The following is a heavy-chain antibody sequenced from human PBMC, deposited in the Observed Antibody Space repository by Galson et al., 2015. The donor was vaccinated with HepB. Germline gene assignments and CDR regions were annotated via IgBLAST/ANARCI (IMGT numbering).Heavy chain of an antibody. CDR3: ARVVIESGAYYFDY. J-gene: IGHJ4*02. V-gene: IGHV6-1*01. CDR2: TYYRSKWYN. Sequence: CAISGDSVSSNSAAWNWIRQSPSRGLEWLGRTYYRSKWYNDYAVSVKSRITINPDTSKNQFSLQLNSVTPGDTAVYYCARVVIESGAYYFDYWGQGTLVTVSS. CDR1: GDSVSSNSAA. D-gene: IGHD3-10*01.